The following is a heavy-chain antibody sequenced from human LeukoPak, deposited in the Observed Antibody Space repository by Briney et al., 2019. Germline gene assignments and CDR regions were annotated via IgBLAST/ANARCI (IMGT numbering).Heavy chain of an antibody. Sequence: ASVKVSCKTSGYSSTSYYMHWVRQAPGQGLEWMGIINPSSGSARYAQKFQGRVTMTRDTSTTTLYMELSSLRSEDTAVYYCASGLSVTVYSVGSYFDYWGQGTLVTVSS. CDR2: INPSSGSA. CDR3: ASGLSVTVYSVGSYFDY. V-gene: IGHV1-46*01. CDR1: GYSSTSYY. J-gene: IGHJ4*02. D-gene: IGHD5-18*01.